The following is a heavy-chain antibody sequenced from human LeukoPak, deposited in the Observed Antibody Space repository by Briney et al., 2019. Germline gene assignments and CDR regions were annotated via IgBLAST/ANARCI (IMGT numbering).Heavy chain of an antibody. J-gene: IGHJ3*02. CDR2: IYTSGST. Sequence: PSETLSLTCTVSGGSISSYYWSWIRQPAGKGLEWIGRIYTSGSTNYNPSLKSRVTMSVDTSKNQFSLKVNSVTAADTAVYYCARHADGHNLITAFDIWGQGTMVTVSS. D-gene: IGHD3-10*01. CDR1: GGSISSYY. CDR3: ARHADGHNLITAFDI. V-gene: IGHV4-4*07.